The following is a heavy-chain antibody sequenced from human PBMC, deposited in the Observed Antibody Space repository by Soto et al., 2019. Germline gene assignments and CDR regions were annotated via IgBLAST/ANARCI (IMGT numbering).Heavy chain of an antibody. Sequence: GGSLRLSCAASVFTFSSYAMHWVRQAPGKGLEWVAVISYDGSNKYYADSVKGRFTISRDNSKNTLYLQMNSLRAEDTAVYYCARANSPMTTVTAWPFDYWGQGTLVTVSS. J-gene: IGHJ4*02. CDR1: VFTFSSYA. CDR3: ARANSPMTTVTAWPFDY. D-gene: IGHD4-4*01. V-gene: IGHV3-30-3*01. CDR2: ISYDGSNK.